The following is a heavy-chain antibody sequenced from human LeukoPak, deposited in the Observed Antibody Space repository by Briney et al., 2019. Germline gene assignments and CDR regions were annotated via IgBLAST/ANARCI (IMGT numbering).Heavy chain of an antibody. CDR1: GYRFTDYY. CDR3: ARDRSNWAFHY. Sequence: ASVKVSCKTSGYRFTDYYLHWARQAPGQGPEWMGFINPYNGDKHSAQAFQGRVTLTWDTSISTACMELSDLTPHDTALYYCARDRSNWAFHYWGQGTLVTVSS. D-gene: IGHD1-1*01. V-gene: IGHV1-2*02. J-gene: IGHJ4*02. CDR2: INPYNGDK.